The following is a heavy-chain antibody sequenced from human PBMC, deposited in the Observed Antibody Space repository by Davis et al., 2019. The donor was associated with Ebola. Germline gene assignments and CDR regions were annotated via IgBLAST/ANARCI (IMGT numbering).Heavy chain of an antibody. D-gene: IGHD5-12*01. Sequence: PSETLSLTCAVYSGSFSGYYWNWIRQPPGKGLEWIGEINHSGSTKYNPSLKSRVTISVDTSKNQFSLKLSSVTAADTAVYYCARGAARYSGYDFTYYYYGMDVWGQGTTVTVSS. CDR3: ARGAARYSGYDFTYYYYGMDV. CDR1: SGSFSGYY. V-gene: IGHV4-34*01. J-gene: IGHJ6*02. CDR2: INHSGST.